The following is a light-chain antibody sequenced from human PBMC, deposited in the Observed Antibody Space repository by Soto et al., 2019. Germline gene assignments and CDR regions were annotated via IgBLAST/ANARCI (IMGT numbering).Light chain of an antibody. CDR3: QQSYSIPPT. CDR1: QSISSY. V-gene: IGKV1-39*01. Sequence: DIQMTQSPSSLSASVGDRVTITCRASQSISSYLNWYQQKPGKAPNLLIYAASSSQSGVPSRFSGSVSGTDFTLTICSLQPEDFATYYCQQSYSIPPTFGGATKVEIK. CDR2: AAS. J-gene: IGKJ4*01.